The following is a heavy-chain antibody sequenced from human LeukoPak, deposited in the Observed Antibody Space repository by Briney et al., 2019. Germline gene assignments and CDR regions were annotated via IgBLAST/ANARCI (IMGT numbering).Heavy chain of an antibody. CDR2: ISSSSSYI. CDR3: ARDAYDILTGYQDYYFDY. Sequence: GGSLRLSCAASGFTFSSYSMNWVRQAPGKGLEWVSSISSSSSYIYYADSVKGRFTISRDNAKNSLYLQMNSLRAEDTAVYYCARDAYDILTGYQDYYFDYWGQGTLVTVSS. CDR1: GFTFSSYS. J-gene: IGHJ4*02. D-gene: IGHD3-9*01. V-gene: IGHV3-21*01.